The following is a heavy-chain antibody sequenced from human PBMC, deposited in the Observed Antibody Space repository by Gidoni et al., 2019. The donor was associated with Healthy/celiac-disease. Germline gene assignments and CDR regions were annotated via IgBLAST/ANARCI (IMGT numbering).Heavy chain of an antibody. V-gene: IGHV5-51*03. CDR3: ARPRQDTIFGIRYGMDV. CDR1: GYSFTSSW. J-gene: IGHJ6*02. D-gene: IGHD3-3*01. Sequence: EVQLVQSGAEVKKPGESLKLSCKGSGYSFTSSWIGWVRQMPGKGREWMGIIYPGDSDTRYSPSVQGQVTISADKSISTAYLQWSSLKASDTAMYYCARPRQDTIFGIRYGMDVWGQGTTVTVSS. CDR2: IYPGDSDT.